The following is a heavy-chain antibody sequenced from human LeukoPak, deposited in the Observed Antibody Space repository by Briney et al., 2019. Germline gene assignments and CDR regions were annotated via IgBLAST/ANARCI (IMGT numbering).Heavy chain of an antibody. V-gene: IGHV3-21*01. CDR2: ISSSSSYI. CDR1: GFTFSSYS. CDR3: ARERSPKYFNL. J-gene: IGHJ2*01. Sequence: GGTLRLSCAASGFTFSSYSMNWVRQAPGKGLEWVSSISSSSSYIYYADSVKGRFTISRDNAKDSLYLQMNSLRAEDTAVYYCARERSPKYFNLWGRGTLVTVSS. D-gene: IGHD3-3*01.